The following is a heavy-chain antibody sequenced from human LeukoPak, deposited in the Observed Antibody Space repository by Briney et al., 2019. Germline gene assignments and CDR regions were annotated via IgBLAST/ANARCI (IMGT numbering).Heavy chain of an antibody. Sequence: GGSLRLSCAAPGFTFSSYGMHWVRQAPGKGLEWVAVIWYDGSNKYYADSVKGRFTISRDNSKNTLYLQMNSLRAGDTAVYYCARDIMPSSIYYMDVWGKGTTVTVSS. V-gene: IGHV3-33*01. CDR2: IWYDGSNK. CDR3: ARDIMPSSIYYMDV. J-gene: IGHJ6*03. D-gene: IGHD6-6*01. CDR1: GFTFSSYG.